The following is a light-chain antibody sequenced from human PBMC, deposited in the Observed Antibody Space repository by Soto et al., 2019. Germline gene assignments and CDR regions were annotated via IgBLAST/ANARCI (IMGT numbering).Light chain of an antibody. Sequence: QSVLTQPPSVSAAPVQKVTISCSGSTSNIGNKYVSWYQQIPGTAPKLLIYDNNKRPSGIPDRFSASKSGTSATLGITGLQTGDEADYYCGTWDSSLSTGVFGGGTKLTVL. CDR3: GTWDSSLSTGV. V-gene: IGLV1-51*01. CDR1: TSNIGNKY. CDR2: DNN. J-gene: IGLJ2*01.